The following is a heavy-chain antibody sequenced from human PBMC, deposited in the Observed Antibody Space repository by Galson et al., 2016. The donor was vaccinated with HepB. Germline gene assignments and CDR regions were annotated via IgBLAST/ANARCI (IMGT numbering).Heavy chain of an antibody. V-gene: IGHV4-39*01. Sequence: SETLSLTCTVSGGPIGSSSYYWGWIRQPPGKGLEWIGSIYYSGNTYYNPSLKSRVTISVDMSKNQFSLKLSSVTAADTAVYYCARLVYEYLWGSYRPHWFDPWGQGTLVTVSS. CDR1: GGPIGSSSYY. D-gene: IGHD3-16*02. CDR3: ARLVYEYLWGSYRPHWFDP. CDR2: IYYSGNT. J-gene: IGHJ5*02.